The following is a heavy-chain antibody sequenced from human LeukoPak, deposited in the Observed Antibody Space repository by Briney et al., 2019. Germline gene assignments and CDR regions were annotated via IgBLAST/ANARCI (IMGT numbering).Heavy chain of an antibody. J-gene: IGHJ6*04. CDR3: ARITAMVKDV. D-gene: IGHD5-18*01. V-gene: IGHV4-34*01. CDR1: GGSFSGYY. Sequence: PSETLSLTCAVYGGSFSGYYWSWIRQPPGKGLEWIGEINHSGSTNYNPSLKSRVTISVDTSKNQFSLKLSSVTAADTAVYYCARITAMVKDVWGKGTTVTVSS. CDR2: INHSGST.